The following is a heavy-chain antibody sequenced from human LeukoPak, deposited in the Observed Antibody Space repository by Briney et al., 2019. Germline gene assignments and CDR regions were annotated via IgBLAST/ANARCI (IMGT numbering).Heavy chain of an antibody. CDR2: IYHSGST. D-gene: IGHD3-22*01. V-gene: IGHV4-38-2*02. Sequence: SETLSLTCTVSGYSISSGSYWGWIRQPPGKGLEWIGNIYHSGSTCYNPSLKSRVTISVDTSKNQFSLKLSSVTAADTAVYYCVRVHVNSGYYFGDAFDIWGQGTMVTVSS. CDR3: VRVHVNSGYYFGDAFDI. CDR1: GYSISSGSY. J-gene: IGHJ3*02.